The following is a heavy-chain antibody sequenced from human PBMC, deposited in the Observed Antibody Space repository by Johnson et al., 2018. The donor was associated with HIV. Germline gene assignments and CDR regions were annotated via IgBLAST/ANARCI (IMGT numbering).Heavy chain of an antibody. CDR2: ISGSGGTT. J-gene: IGHJ3*02. CDR3: ARGLTIFGVVPSLLGAFDI. Sequence: VQLVESGGGLVQPGGSLRLSCAASGFTSSSYAMSWVRQAPGKGLEWVAVISGSGGTTDYADSVKGRFTIPRDNSKNTLYLQMGSLRAEDMAVYYCARGLTIFGVVPSLLGAFDIWGQGTMVTVSS. D-gene: IGHD3-3*01. V-gene: IGHV3-23*04. CDR1: GFTSSSYA.